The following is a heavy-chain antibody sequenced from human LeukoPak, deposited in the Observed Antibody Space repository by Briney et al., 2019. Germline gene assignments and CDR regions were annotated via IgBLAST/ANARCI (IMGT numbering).Heavy chain of an antibody. CDR3: ARCSGSTLIDY. J-gene: IGHJ4*02. V-gene: IGHV1-69*04. CDR2: IIPILGIA. CDR1: GGTFSSYA. D-gene: IGHD2-15*01. Sequence: ASVKVSCKASGGTFSSYAISWVRQAPGQGLEWMGRIIPILGIANYAQKFQGRVTITADKSTSTAYMELRSLRSDDTAVYYCARCSGSTLIDYWGQGTLVTVSS.